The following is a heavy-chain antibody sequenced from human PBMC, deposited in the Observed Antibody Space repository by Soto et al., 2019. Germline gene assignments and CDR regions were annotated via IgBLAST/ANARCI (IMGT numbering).Heavy chain of an antibody. J-gene: IGHJ4*02. CDR3: AIDYPASSATVATPLTPNDY. D-gene: IGHD2-2*01. V-gene: IGHV3-23*01. CDR1: GFTFSSYA. CDR2: ISGSGGST. Sequence: PGGSLRLSCAASGFTFSSYAMSWVRQAPGKGLEWVSAISGSGGSTYYADSVKGRFTISRDNSKNTLYLQMNSLRAEDTAVYYCAIDYPASSATVATPLTPNDYWGQGTLVTV.